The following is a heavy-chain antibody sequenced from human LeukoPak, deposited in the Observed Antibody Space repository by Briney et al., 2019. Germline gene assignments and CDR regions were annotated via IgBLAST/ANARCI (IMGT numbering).Heavy chain of an antibody. Sequence: GGSLRLSCATSGFTFSSYWMSWVRQAPGKGLEWVANIKQDGSEKYYVDSVKGRFTISRDNAKNSSFLQMNSLRAEDTAVYYCARERPNQMQLVRLYYYYYMDVWGKGTTVTVSS. CDR2: IKQDGSEK. CDR1: GFTFSSYW. V-gene: IGHV3-7*01. D-gene: IGHD6-13*01. CDR3: ARERPNQMQLVRLYYYYYMDV. J-gene: IGHJ6*03.